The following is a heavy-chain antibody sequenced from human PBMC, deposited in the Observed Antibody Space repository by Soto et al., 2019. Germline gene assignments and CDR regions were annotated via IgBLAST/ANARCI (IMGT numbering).Heavy chain of an antibody. CDR2: IRSKANNYAT. J-gene: IGHJ3*01. V-gene: IGHV3-73*01. CDR3: TRLLSDGFDF. Sequence: PGGSLRLSCAASGFTFRDFSGSAMHWVRQASGQGLEWVGRIRSKANNYATAYATSVKGRFTISRDDSKKTSYLQLNSLKTEDTAVYYCTRLLSDGFDFWGPGTMVTVSS. CDR1: GFTFRDFSGSA.